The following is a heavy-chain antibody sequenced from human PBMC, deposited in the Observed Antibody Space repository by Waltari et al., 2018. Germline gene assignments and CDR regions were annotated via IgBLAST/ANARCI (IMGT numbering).Heavy chain of an antibody. CDR3: ARLVAVADPNWYFDL. CDR1: GYSISSGYY. D-gene: IGHD6-19*01. J-gene: IGHJ2*01. V-gene: IGHV4-38-2*01. CDR2: IYHCGGT. Sequence: QVQLQESGPGLVKPSETLSLTCAVSGYSISSGYYWGWIRQPPGKGLEWIGSIYHCGGTYYNPSLKSRVTISVDTSKNQFSLKLSSVTAADTAVYYCARLVAVADPNWYFDLWGRGTLVTVSS.